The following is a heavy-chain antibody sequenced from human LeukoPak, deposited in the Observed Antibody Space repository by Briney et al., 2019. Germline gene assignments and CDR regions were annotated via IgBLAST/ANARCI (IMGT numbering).Heavy chain of an antibody. J-gene: IGHJ3*02. CDR2: IGAYNGNT. CDR1: GYTFTSYG. V-gene: IGHV1-18*01. D-gene: IGHD2-2*01. CDR3: ATAIVVVPAAMALGI. Sequence: ASVKVSCKAFGYTFTSYGVNWVRQAPGQGLEWMGWIGAYNGNTKYAQNLQGRVTMTTDTSTSTAYMELRSLRSDDTAVYYCATAIVVVPAAMALGIWGQGTMVTVS.